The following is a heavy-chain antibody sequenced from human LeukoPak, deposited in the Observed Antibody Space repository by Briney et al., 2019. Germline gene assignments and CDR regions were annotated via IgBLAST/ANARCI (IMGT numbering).Heavy chain of an antibody. CDR3: AHRVTNSLFDY. J-gene: IGHJ4*02. V-gene: IGHV2-5*02. CDR2: IYWDDDK. D-gene: IGHD4-23*01. Sequence: SGPTLLKPTPTLTLTCTFSGFSLRTTGVGVGWIRQPPGKALEWLALIYWDDDKRYSPSLKSRLTITQDTSKNQVVLTMTNMGPVDTATYFCAHRVTNSLFDYWGQGTLVTVSS. CDR1: GFSLRTTGVG.